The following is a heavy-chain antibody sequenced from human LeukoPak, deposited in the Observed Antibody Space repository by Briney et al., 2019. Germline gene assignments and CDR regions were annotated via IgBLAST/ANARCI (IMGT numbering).Heavy chain of an antibody. V-gene: IGHV4-34*01. CDR3: ARLYGDYAPYAFDI. CDR1: GGSFSGYY. Sequence: PSETLSLTCAVYGGSFSGYYWSWIRPPPGKGLEWIGEINHSGSTNYNPSLKSRVTISVDTSKNQFSLKLSSVTAADTAVYYCARLYGDYAPYAFDIWGQGTMVTVSS. J-gene: IGHJ3*02. CDR2: INHSGST. D-gene: IGHD4-17*01.